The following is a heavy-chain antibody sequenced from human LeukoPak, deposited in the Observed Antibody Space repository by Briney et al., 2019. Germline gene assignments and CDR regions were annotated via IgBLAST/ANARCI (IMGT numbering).Heavy chain of an antibody. J-gene: IGHJ6*03. CDR2: IYYSGST. CDR3: ARETSQKGAHYMDV. Sequence: SETLSLTCTVSGGSISSYYWSWIRPPPGKGLEWIGYIYYSGSTNYNPSLKSRLTISVDTSKNQFSLKLSSVTAADTAVYYCARETSQKGAHYMDVWGKGTTVTISS. CDR1: GGSISSYY. D-gene: IGHD3-16*01. V-gene: IGHV4-59*01.